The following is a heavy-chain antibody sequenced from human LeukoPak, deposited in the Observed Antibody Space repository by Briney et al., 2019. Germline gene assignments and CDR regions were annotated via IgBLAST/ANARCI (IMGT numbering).Heavy chain of an antibody. CDR3: AKSDNEFGDKAFDI. D-gene: IGHD3-10*01. J-gene: IGHJ3*02. CDR1: GFTVSSNY. Sequence: PGGSLRLSCAASGFTVSSNYMSWVRQAPGKGLEWVSVIYSGGSTYYADSVKGRFTISRDNSKNTLYLQMNSLRAEDTAVYYCAKSDNEFGDKAFDIWGQGTMVTVSS. V-gene: IGHV3-66*01. CDR2: IYSGGST.